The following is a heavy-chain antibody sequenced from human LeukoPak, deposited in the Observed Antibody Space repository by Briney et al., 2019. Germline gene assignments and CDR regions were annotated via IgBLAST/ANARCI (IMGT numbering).Heavy chain of an antibody. Sequence: GGSLRLSCAASGFTFSSYAMSWVRQAPGKGLEWVSAISGSGGSTYYADSVKGRFTISRDNSKNTLYLQMNSLRAEDTAVYYCAKALGYCSSTSCTGHGLNAFDIWGQGTMVTVSS. V-gene: IGHV3-23*01. D-gene: IGHD2-2*01. CDR2: ISGSGGST. CDR3: AKALGYCSSTSCTGHGLNAFDI. CDR1: GFTFSSYA. J-gene: IGHJ3*02.